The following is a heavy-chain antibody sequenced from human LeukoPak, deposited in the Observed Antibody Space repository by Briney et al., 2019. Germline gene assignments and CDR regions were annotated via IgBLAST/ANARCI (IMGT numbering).Heavy chain of an antibody. CDR1: GGSISSYY. CDR3: AGQWEPLSYFQH. D-gene: IGHD1-26*01. Sequence: KASETLSLTCTVSGGSISSYYWSWIRQPPGKGLEWIGYIYYSGSTNYNRSLKSRVTISGDTSKNQFSLKLSSVTAADTAVYYCAGQWEPLSYFQHWGQGTLVTVSS. J-gene: IGHJ1*01. V-gene: IGHV4-59*01. CDR2: IYYSGST.